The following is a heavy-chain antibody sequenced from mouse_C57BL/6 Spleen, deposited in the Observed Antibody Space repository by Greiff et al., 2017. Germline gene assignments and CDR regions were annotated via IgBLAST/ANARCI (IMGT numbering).Heavy chain of an antibody. CDR2: IYPGSGST. D-gene: IGHD2-4*01. CDR3: ARAYYDYNRFMDY. J-gene: IGHJ4*01. Sequence: QVQLQQPGAELVKPGASVKMSCKASGYTFTSYWITWVKQRPGQGLEWIGDIYPGSGSTNYNEKFKSKATLTVDTSSSTAYMQLSSLTSEDSAVYYCARAYYDYNRFMDYWGQGTSVTVSS. V-gene: IGHV1-55*01. CDR1: GYTFTSYW.